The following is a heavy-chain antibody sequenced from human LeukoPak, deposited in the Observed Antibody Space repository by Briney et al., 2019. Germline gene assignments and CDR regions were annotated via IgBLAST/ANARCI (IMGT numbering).Heavy chain of an antibody. Sequence: ASVKVSCKASGGTFSSYAISWVRQAPGQGLEWMGWINTNTGNPTYAQGFTGRFVFSLDTSVSTAYLQISSLKAEDTAVYYCARDGITMVRGVMGPFDYWGQGTLVTVSS. D-gene: IGHD3-10*01. CDR3: ARDGITMVRGVMGPFDY. CDR1: GGTFSSYA. J-gene: IGHJ4*02. V-gene: IGHV7-4-1*02. CDR2: INTNTGNP.